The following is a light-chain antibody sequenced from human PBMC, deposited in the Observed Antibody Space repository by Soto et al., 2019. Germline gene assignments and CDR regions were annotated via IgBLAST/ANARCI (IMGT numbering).Light chain of an antibody. V-gene: IGLV2-11*01. Sequence: QSALTQPRSVSGSPGQSVTISCTGTSSGVGGYNYVSWYQQHPGKAPKLMIYDVSKRPSGVPDRFFGSKSGNTASLTISGLQAEDEADYYCCSYAGSYTLVFGGGTQLTVL. CDR1: SSGVGGYNY. CDR2: DVS. J-gene: IGLJ2*01. CDR3: CSYAGSYTLV.